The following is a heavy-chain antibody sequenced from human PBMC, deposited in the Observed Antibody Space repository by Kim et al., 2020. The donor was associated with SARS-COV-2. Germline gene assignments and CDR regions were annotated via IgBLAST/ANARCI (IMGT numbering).Heavy chain of an antibody. J-gene: IGHJ4*02. CDR1: GYTFTSYG. CDR2: ISAYNGNT. V-gene: IGHV1-18*01. D-gene: IGHD3-16*01. Sequence: ASVKVSCKASGYTFTSYGISWVRQAPGQGLEWMGWISAYNGNTNYAQKLQGRVTMTTDTSTSTAYMELRSLRSDDTAVYYCARDVDRIMTTPYYFDYWGQGTLVTVSS. CDR3: ARDVDRIMTTPYYFDY.